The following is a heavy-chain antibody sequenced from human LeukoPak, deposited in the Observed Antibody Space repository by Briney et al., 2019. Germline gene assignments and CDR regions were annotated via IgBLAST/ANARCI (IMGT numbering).Heavy chain of an antibody. J-gene: IGHJ3*02. CDR2: SYYRCKWYN. CDR3: AREAAFAFDI. CDR1: RGSVSSNSAA. V-gene: IGHV6-1*01. Sequence: SQTLALICAISRGSVSSNSAAWNWISQSPSRGLEWLGRSYYRCKWYNDYPASVTSRIPLNPDTSKHQLSLQLNSVTPEDTAVYYCAREAAFAFDIWGQGTMVTVSS.